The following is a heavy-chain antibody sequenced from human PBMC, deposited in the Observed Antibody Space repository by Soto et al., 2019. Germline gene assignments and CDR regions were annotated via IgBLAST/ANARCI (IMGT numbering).Heavy chain of an antibody. CDR1: GYTFTSYG. V-gene: IGHV1-18*04. Sequence: ASVKVSCKASGYTFTSYGISWVRQAPGQGLEWMGWISAYNGNTNYAQKLQGRVTMTTDTSTSTAYMELGSLRSEDTAVYYCARDGTLYDSSGYYYLYWGQGTLVTVSS. CDR3: ARDGTLYDSSGYYYLY. J-gene: IGHJ4*02. D-gene: IGHD3-22*01. CDR2: ISAYNGNT.